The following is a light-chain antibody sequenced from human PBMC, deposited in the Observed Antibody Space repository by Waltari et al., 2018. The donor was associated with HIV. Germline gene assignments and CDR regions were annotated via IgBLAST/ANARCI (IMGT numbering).Light chain of an antibody. CDR3: SSYTTISKLI. CDR2: DVS. J-gene: IGLJ2*01. V-gene: IGLV2-14*03. Sequence: QSALTQPASVSGSPGQSITISCTGTSSDIGGYNYVSWYQQHPGKAPKLVIYDVSNLPSGGSNRLSGTEARKTASVTISGIQAVDVADYCCSSYTTISKLIFGGGTNLTVL. CDR1: SSDIGGYNY.